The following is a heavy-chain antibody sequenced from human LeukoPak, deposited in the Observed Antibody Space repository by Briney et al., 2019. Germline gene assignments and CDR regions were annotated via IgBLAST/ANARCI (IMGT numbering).Heavy chain of an antibody. D-gene: IGHD3-10*01. V-gene: IGHV1-18*01. J-gene: IGHJ4*02. CDR2: ISAYNGNT. CDR1: GYTFTSYG. CDR3: ARDLSPYYYGSGSYGY. Sequence: ASVKVSCKASGYTFTSYGISWVRQAPGQGLEWMGWISAYNGNTNYAQKLQGRVTMTTDTSTSTAYMELRSLRSDDTAVCYCARDLSPYYYGSGSYGYWGQGTLVTVSS.